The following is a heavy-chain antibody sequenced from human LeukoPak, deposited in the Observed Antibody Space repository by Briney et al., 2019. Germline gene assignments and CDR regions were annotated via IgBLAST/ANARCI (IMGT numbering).Heavy chain of an antibody. CDR1: GFTFSSYW. J-gene: IGHJ4*02. CDR2: IKADGSEK. Sequence: GGSLRLSCVASGFTFSSYWMTWVRQAPGKGLEWVANIKADGSEKYYVDPVKGRFTISRDNAKNSLYLQMNSLRAEDTAVYYCANYCSSSSCSQPFDYWGQGTLVTVSS. D-gene: IGHD2-2*01. CDR3: ANYCSSSSCSQPFDY. V-gene: IGHV3-7*01.